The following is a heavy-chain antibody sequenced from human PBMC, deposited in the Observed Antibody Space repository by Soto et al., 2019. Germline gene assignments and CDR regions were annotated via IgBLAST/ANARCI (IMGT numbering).Heavy chain of an antibody. Sequence: SETLSLTCSVSGDSISTVDYFWAWIRQPPGQALEYIGYIYKSTTTYYNPSFESRVAISLDTSKSQFSLNVTSVTAADTAVYFCARGRYCLTGRCFPNWFDSWGQGTLVTASS. J-gene: IGHJ5*01. D-gene: IGHD2-15*01. CDR2: IYKSTTT. V-gene: IGHV4-30-4*01. CDR1: GDSISTVDYF. CDR3: ARGRYCLTGRCFPNWFDS.